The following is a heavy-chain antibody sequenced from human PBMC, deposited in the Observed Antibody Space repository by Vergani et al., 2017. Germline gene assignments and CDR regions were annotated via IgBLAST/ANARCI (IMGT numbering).Heavy chain of an antibody. CDR2: IDPSDSYT. Sequence: EVQLVQSGAEVKKPGESLRISCKGSGYSFTSYWISWVRQMPGKGLEWMGRIDPSDSYTNYSPSFQGHVTISADKSISTAYLQWSSLKASDTAVYYCGRLEMDQFLSKESRWYFDFWGRGTLVTVSS. CDR3: GRLEMDQFLSKESRWYFDF. V-gene: IGHV5-10-1*01. D-gene: IGHD5-24*01. CDR1: GYSFTSYW. J-gene: IGHJ2*01.